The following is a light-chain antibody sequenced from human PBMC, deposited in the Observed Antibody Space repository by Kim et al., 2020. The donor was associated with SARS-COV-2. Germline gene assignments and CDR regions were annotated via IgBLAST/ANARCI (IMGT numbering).Light chain of an antibody. CDR3: QAWDSSTAVV. Sequence: VSPGQTASITCSGDKLGYKYACWYQQKPGQSPVLVIYQDSKRPSGIPERFSGSNSGNTATLTISGTQAMDEADYYCQAWDSSTAVVFGGGTKLTVL. J-gene: IGLJ2*01. V-gene: IGLV3-1*01. CDR2: QDS. CDR1: KLGYKY.